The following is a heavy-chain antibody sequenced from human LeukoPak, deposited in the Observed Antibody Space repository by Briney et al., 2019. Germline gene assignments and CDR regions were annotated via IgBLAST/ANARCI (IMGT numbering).Heavy chain of an antibody. Sequence: GASVKVSCKASGGTFSSYAISWVRQAPGQGLEWMGGIIPIFGTANYAQKFQGRVTITADESTSTAYMELSSLRSEDTAVYYCASPKPYSNKFDYWGQGTLVTVSS. CDR3: ASPKPYSNKFDY. CDR1: GGTFSSYA. D-gene: IGHD4-11*01. V-gene: IGHV1-69*13. CDR2: IIPIFGTA. J-gene: IGHJ4*02.